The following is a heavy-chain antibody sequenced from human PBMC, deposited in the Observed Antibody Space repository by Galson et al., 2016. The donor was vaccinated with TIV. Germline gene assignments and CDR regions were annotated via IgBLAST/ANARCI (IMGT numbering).Heavy chain of an antibody. CDR3: ATWNYHDNWFHP. CDR1: GFTFSNVW. J-gene: IGHJ5*02. V-gene: IGHV3-15*01. D-gene: IGHD1-7*01. Sequence: LRLSCAASGFTFSNVWMNWFRQAPGMGLEWVGRIKNKIDGGTTDYGATVKGRFTISRDDSKSTVYLQMNSLNSEDTGVYYCATWNYHDNWFHPWGQGTLVTVSS. CDR2: IKNKIDGGTT.